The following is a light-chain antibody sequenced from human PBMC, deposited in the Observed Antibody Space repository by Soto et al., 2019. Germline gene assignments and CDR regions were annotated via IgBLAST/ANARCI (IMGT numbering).Light chain of an antibody. CDR2: KAS. CDR1: QTISSW. J-gene: IGKJ1*01. V-gene: IGKV1-5*03. Sequence: DIQMTQSPSTLSGSVGDRVTITCRASQTISSWLAWYQQEPGKAPKLLIYKASTLKSGVPSRFSGSGSGTEFTLTIISLQPDDFATYYCQHYNSYSEAFGQGTKVDIK. CDR3: QHYNSYSEA.